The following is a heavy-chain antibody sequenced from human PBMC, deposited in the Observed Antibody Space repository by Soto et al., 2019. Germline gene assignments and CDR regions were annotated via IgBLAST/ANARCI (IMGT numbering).Heavy chain of an antibody. J-gene: IGHJ5*02. D-gene: IGHD6-19*01. CDR1: GFSLTTSGVG. CDR3: AHKGISVVEKFDP. V-gene: IGHV2-5*02. Sequence: QITLKESGPTLMKPTQTLTLTCTFSGFSLTTSGVGVGWIRQAPGKALEWLAIIYWDDDKRYSPSLKSRLTITMDTSNTQVVLTMTNVDPVDTATYYCAHKGISVVEKFDPWGQGSLVTVSS. CDR2: IYWDDDK.